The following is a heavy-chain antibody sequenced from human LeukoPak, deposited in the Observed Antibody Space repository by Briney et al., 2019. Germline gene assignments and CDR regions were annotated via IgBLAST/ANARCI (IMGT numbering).Heavy chain of an antibody. V-gene: IGHV1-46*01. CDR1: GYTFTSYY. CDR2: INPSGGST. Sequence: ASVKVSCKASGYTFTSYYMHWVRQAPGQGLEWMGIINPSGGSTSYAQKFQGRVTMTRDTSTSTVYMELSSLRSEDTAVYYCARDGSYDSSGYPQPFDYWGQGTLVTVSS. J-gene: IGHJ4*02. CDR3: ARDGSYDSSGYPQPFDY. D-gene: IGHD3-22*01.